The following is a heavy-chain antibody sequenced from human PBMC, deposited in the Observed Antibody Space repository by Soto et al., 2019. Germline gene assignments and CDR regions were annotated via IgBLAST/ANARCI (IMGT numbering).Heavy chain of an antibody. CDR3: ARVSPPPDY. CDR1: GFTFSDYY. CDR2: ISTSGSTI. Sequence: QVQLVESGGGLVKPGGSLRLSCAASGFTFSDYYMSWIRQAPGKGLERVSYISTSGSTINYADTVKGRFTSSRDNAKNSLYLQLTSLRAEDTAVYYCARVSPPPDYWGQGTLVTVSS. J-gene: IGHJ4*02. V-gene: IGHV3-11*01.